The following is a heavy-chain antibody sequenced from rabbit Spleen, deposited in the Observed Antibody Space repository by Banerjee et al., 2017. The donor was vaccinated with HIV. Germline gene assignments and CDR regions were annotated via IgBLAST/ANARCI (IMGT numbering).Heavy chain of an antibody. CDR1: GFSFSSSDY. CDR3: ARDYSRDGGYSPHL. D-gene: IGHD2-1*01. Sequence: QSLEESGGGLVKPGGTLTLTCTVSGFSFSSSDYMCWVRQAPGKGLEWIACIYAGSSSNTYYASWAKGRFTISKTSSTTVTLEMTSLTAADTATHFCARDYSRDGGYSPHLWGPGTLVTVS. CDR2: IYAGSSSNT. V-gene: IGHV1S40*01. J-gene: IGHJ4*01.